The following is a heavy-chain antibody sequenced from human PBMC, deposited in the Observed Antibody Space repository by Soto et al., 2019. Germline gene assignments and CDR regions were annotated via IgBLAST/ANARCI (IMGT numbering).Heavy chain of an antibody. CDR3: ARVGYKWLVNDY. Sequence: GGSLRLSCAASGFTFSSYEMNWVRQAPGKGLEWVSYISSSGSTIYYADSVKGRSTISRDNAKTSLYLQMNSLRAEDTAVYYCARVGYKWLVNDYWGQGTLVTVS. CDR1: GFTFSSYE. V-gene: IGHV3-48*03. D-gene: IGHD6-19*01. CDR2: ISSSGSTI. J-gene: IGHJ4*02.